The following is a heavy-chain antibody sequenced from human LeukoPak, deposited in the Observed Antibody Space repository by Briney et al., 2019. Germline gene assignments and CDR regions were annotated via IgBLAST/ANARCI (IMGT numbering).Heavy chain of an antibody. CDR3: ARSGVDGESVLVPSAYYYYGMDV. V-gene: IGHV4-59*01. Sequence: SETLSLTCTVSGGSMSRYYWSWIRQSPEKGLEWLGYIDYTGSTRDNPSLKSRVTISVDTSQNQFSLRLTSVTAADTAVYYCARSGVDGESVLVPSAYYYYGMDVWGQGTPVTVSS. J-gene: IGHJ6*02. CDR2: IDYTGST. D-gene: IGHD2-8*02. CDR1: GGSMSRYY.